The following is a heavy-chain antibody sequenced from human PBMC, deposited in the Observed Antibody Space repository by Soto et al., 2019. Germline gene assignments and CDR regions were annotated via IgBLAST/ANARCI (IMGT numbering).Heavy chain of an antibody. CDR1: GGSISSYY. CDR3: ASSPKYGDYYFDY. CDR2: IYYSGST. J-gene: IGHJ4*02. V-gene: IGHV4-59*01. Sequence: SETLSLTCTVSGGSISSYYWSWIRQPPGKGLEWIGYIYYSGSTNYNPSLKSRVTISVDTSKNQFSLKLSSVTAADTAVYYRASSPKYGDYYFDYRGQGTLVTVSS. D-gene: IGHD4-17*01.